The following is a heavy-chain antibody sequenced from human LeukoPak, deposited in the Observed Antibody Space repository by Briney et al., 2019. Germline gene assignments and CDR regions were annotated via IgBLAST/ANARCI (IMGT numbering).Heavy chain of an antibody. CDR1: GFTFNTYA. J-gene: IGHJ5*02. CDR2: ISGSGGST. V-gene: IGHV3-23*01. D-gene: IGHD3-22*01. Sequence: SGGSLRLSCAASGFTFNTYAMSWVRQAPGKGLEWVSGISGSGGSTDYADSVKGRFTISRDNSKNTLYLQMNSLRAEDTAVYYCAKDRYYDSSASGWFDPWGQGTLVTVSS. CDR3: AKDRYYDSSASGWFDP.